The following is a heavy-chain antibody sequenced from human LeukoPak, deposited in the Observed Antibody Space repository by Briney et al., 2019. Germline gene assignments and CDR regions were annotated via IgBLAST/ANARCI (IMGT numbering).Heavy chain of an antibody. CDR1: GYTLISYA. CDR2: ITAYSGYT. D-gene: IGHD2-15*01. V-gene: IGHV1-18*01. CDR3: ARGDCSGGSCYLPEYLQH. J-gene: IGHJ1*01. Sequence: GASVKVSCKASGYTLISYAISWVRQAPGQGLEWMGWITAYSGYTTYAQKLQGRVTMTTDTSTNTAYMELRSLKSDDTAVYYCARGDCSGGSCYLPEYLQHWGQGTLVTVSS.